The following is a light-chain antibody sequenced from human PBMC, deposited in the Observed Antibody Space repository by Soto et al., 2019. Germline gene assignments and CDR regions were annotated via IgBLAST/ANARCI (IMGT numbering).Light chain of an antibody. CDR3: QQPKSYPLT. J-gene: IGKJ4*01. CDR2: DAS. V-gene: IGKV1-9*01. Sequence: LTQSASSLSAYGRDRVTITCRASQGISSFLAWYQQKPGKAPKPLIYDASTLQNGVPSRFSGSGSGTDFTLTISCLQPEDSAPYYCQQPKSYPLTFGGGTKVDIK. CDR1: QGISSF.